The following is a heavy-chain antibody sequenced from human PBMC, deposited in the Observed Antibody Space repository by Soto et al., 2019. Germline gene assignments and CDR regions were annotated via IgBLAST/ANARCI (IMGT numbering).Heavy chain of an antibody. V-gene: IGHV4-30-4*01. CDR1: GGSISSGDYY. D-gene: IGHD3-22*01. Sequence: QVQLQESGPGLVKPSQTLSLTCTVSGGSISSGDYYWSWIRQPPGKGLEWIGYIYYSGSTYYNPSLKSRVTISVHTSKNQSSLKLSSVTAADTAVYYCAGRGTYYDSSGYYGYWGQGTLVTVSS. J-gene: IGHJ4*02. CDR3: AGRGTYYDSSGYYGY. CDR2: IYYSGST.